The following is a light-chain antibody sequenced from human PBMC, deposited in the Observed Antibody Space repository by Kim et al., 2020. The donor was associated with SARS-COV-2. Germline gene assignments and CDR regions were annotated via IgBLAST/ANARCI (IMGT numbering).Light chain of an antibody. J-gene: IGLJ3*02. V-gene: IGLV4-60*03. CDR3: ETWDSGTRV. CDR1: SGLSNNI. CDR2: LESSGSY. Sequence: QAVVTQSSYASASLGSSVKLTCTLSSGLSNNIIAWHQQQPGKAPRYLMKLESSGSYNKESGVPDRFSGSTSGADRYLTISNLQSEDEADYYCETWDSGTRVFGGGTQLTVL.